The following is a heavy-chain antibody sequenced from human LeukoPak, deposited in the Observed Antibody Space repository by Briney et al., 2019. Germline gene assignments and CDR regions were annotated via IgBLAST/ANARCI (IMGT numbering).Heavy chain of an antibody. CDR3: AKEARCDSSGYYFMTYYYGMDV. D-gene: IGHD3-22*01. CDR2: ISGSGGST. V-gene: IGHV3-23*01. Sequence: GGSLRLSCAASGFTFSSYAMSWVRQAPGKGLEWVSAISGSGGSTYYADSVKGRFTISRDNSKNTLYLQMNSLRAEDTAVYYCAKEARCDSSGYYFMTYYYGMDVWGQGTTATVSS. J-gene: IGHJ6*02. CDR1: GFTFSSYA.